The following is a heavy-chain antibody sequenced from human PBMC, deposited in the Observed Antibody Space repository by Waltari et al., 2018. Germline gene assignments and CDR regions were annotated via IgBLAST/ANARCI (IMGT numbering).Heavy chain of an antibody. V-gene: IGHV6-1*01. CDR1: GDSISSNGVA. Sequence: QVQLQQSGPELVKPSQTLSLPCDIPGDSISSNGVAWNWIRQSPSRGLEWLGRTYYRCKWYNEYEGSVKSRITLNPDTAKNQFSLQLNSVTPDDTALYYCARGRNSGFDYWGQGTLVTVSS. CDR2: TYYRCKWYN. J-gene: IGHJ4*02. D-gene: IGHD2-15*01. CDR3: ARGRNSGFDY.